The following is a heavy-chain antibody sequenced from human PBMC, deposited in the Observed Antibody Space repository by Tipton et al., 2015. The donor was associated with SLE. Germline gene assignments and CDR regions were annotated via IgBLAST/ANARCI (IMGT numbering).Heavy chain of an antibody. V-gene: IGHV4-34*01. CDR2: INHRGST. J-gene: IGHJ3*02. CDR1: GGSFSGYY. CDR3: ARTDTMIVVVTPHAAFDI. D-gene: IGHD3-22*01. Sequence: TLSLTCAVYGGSFSGYYWSWIRQPPGKGLEYIGEINHRGSTNYNPTLKSRVTISVDTSKNQFSLKLTYVTAADTAVYYCARTDTMIVVVTPHAAFDIWGQGTMVTVSS.